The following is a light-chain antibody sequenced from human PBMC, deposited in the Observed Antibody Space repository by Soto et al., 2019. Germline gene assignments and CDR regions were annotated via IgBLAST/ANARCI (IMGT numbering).Light chain of an antibody. CDR1: QSVSNY. Sequence: EIGLTQSPATLSLTPGERATLSCRASQSVSNYLGWYQQKPGQAPRLLIYDASNRATGIPARFSGSGSGTDFTLTISRLEPEDFAVYYCQQRSSWSRTFGQGTKLEIK. CDR3: QQRSSWSRT. J-gene: IGKJ2*01. CDR2: DAS. V-gene: IGKV3-11*01.